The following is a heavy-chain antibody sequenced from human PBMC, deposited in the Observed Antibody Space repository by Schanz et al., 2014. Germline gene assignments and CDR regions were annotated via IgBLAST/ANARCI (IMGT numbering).Heavy chain of an antibody. D-gene: IGHD6-6*01. CDR1: GYTFTTYY. V-gene: IGHV1-46*03. Sequence: QVQLLQSGAEVKKPGASMKVSCKASGYTFTTYYMLWVRQAPGQGLEWMGIINPSGGSTRYGQKFQGRITVTTDTSTSTVYLELSSLRSDDTAVYYCGRGFSRSYIDFWVQGTLITVSS. CDR2: INPSGGST. J-gene: IGHJ4*02. CDR3: GRGFSRSYIDF.